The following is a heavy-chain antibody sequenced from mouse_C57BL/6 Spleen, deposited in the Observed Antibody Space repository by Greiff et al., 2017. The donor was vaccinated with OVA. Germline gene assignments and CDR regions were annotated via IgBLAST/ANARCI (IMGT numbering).Heavy chain of an antibody. V-gene: IGHV5-17*01. CDR1: GFTFSDYG. CDR2: ISSGSSTI. D-gene: IGHD2-1*01. CDR3: ATIYYGNYWYFDV. Sequence: EVNLVESGGGLVKPGGSLKLSCAASGFTFSDYGMHWVRQAPEKGLEWVAYISSGSSTIYYADTVKGRFTISRDNAKNTLFLQMTSLRSEDTAMYYCATIYYGNYWYFDVWGTGTTVTVSS. J-gene: IGHJ1*03.